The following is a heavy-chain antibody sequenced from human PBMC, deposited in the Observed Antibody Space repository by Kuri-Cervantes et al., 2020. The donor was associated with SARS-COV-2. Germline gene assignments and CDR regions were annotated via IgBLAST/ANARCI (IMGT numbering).Heavy chain of an antibody. CDR3: ATTPGRAARYGRDV. CDR1: GFTFGDCA. Sequence: GESLKTSCTASGFTFGDCAMSWVRQAPGGGLEWVGFIRSNAYGGTTEYAASVKGRFTISRDDSKSIAYLQMNSLKTEDTAVYYCATTPGRAARYGRDVWGQGTTVTVSS. J-gene: IGHJ6*02. D-gene: IGHD6-6*01. CDR2: IRSNAYGGTT. V-gene: IGHV3-49*04.